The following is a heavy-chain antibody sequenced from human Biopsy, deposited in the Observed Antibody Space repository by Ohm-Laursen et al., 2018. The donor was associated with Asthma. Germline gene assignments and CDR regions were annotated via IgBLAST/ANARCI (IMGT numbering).Heavy chain of an antibody. Sequence: SQTLSLTCTVSGGSMSSSSYYWGWIRQPPGKGLEWMGSISYTGSAYHKPPIKSRVTISVDTSKNHFSRKLGSVTAADTAVYYCARHWDWGSFFDYWGQGTPVTVSS. CDR1: GGSMSSSSYY. J-gene: IGHJ4*02. CDR2: ISYTGSA. D-gene: IGHD7-27*01. V-gene: IGHV4-39*01. CDR3: ARHWDWGSFFDY.